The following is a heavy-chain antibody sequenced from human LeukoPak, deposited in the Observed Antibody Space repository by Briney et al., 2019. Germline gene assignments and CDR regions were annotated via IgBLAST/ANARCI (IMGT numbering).Heavy chain of an antibody. D-gene: IGHD3-22*01. CDR2: ISGSGGST. Sequence: GGSLRLSCAASGFTFSSYAMSWVRQAPGKGLEWVSAISGSGGSTYYADSVKGRFTISGDNSKNTLYLQMNSLRAEDTAVYYCAKGYYDSSGPFDYWGQGTLVTVSS. CDR1: GFTFSSYA. CDR3: AKGYYDSSGPFDY. J-gene: IGHJ4*02. V-gene: IGHV3-23*01.